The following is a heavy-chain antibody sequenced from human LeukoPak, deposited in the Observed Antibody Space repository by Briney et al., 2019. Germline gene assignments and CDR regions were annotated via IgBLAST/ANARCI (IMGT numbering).Heavy chain of an antibody. CDR3: AKDRVYYDILTGYYSGGMFDP. J-gene: IGHJ5*02. D-gene: IGHD3-9*01. Sequence: GGSLRLSCAASGFTFSSYAMSWVRQAPGKGLEWVSGISGSGGSTYYADSMKGRFTISRDNSKNTLYLQMNSPRAEDTAVYYCAKDRVYYDILTGYYSGGMFDPWGQGTLVTVSS. V-gene: IGHV3-23*01. CDR2: ISGSGGST. CDR1: GFTFSSYA.